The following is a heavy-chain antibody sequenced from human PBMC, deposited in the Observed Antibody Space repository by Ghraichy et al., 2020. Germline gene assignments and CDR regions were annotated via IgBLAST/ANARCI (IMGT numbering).Heavy chain of an antibody. CDR3: ARVGIVPRPGEEDMDV. V-gene: IGHV3-21*01. D-gene: IGHD2-8*01. CDR1: GFTFSSYS. J-gene: IGHJ6*02. Sequence: GGSLRLSCAASGFTFSSYSMNWVRQAPGKGLEWVSSISSSSSYIYYADSVKGRFTISRDNAKNSLYLQMNSLRAEDTAVYYCARVGIVPRPGEEDMDVWGQGTTVTVSS. CDR2: ISSSSSYI.